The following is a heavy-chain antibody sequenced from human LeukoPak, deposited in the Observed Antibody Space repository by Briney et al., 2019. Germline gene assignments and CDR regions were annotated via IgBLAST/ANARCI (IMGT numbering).Heavy chain of an antibody. CDR3: AKGAAVDLYSYYYMDV. CDR2: ISGSGGNT. CDR1: GFTFSSYA. D-gene: IGHD6-13*01. J-gene: IGHJ6*03. Sequence: GGSLRLSCAASGFTFSSYAMNWVRQAPGKGLEWVSAISGSGGNTYYADSVKGRFTISRDNSKNTLYLQLNSLRAEDTAVYYCAKGAAVDLYSYYYMDVWGKGTTVTVSS. V-gene: IGHV3-23*01.